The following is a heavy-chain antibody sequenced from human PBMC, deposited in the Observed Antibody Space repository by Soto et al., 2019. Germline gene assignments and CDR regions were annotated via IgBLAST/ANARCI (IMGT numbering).Heavy chain of an antibody. D-gene: IGHD1-7*01. CDR2: ISSNGGST. CDR3: ARDGGDITGTTFGY. Sequence: EVQLVESGGGLVQPGGSLRLSCAASGFTFSSYAMHWVRQAPGKGLEYVSAISSNGGSTYYANSVKGRFTISRDNSKNTLYLQMGSLRAEDMAVYYCARDGGDITGTTFGYWGQGNLVTVSS. V-gene: IGHV3-64*01. J-gene: IGHJ4*02. CDR1: GFTFSSYA.